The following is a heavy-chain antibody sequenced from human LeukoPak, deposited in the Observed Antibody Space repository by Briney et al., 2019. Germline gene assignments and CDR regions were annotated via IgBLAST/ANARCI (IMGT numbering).Heavy chain of an antibody. CDR2: INTDGSTT. CDR3: ARSLIGIDDY. V-gene: IGHV3-74*03. Sequence: PGGSLRLSCAASGFTFSNYWMHWVRQAPGKGLVWVSRINTDGSTTTYADSVKGRFTVSRDNAKNTVYLQMNSLRAEDTAVCYCARSLIGIDDYWGQGSLVTVSS. CDR1: GFTFSNYW. J-gene: IGHJ4*02.